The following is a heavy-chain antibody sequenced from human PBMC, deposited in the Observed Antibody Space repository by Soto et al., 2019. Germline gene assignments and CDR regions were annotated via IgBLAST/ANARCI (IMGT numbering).Heavy chain of an antibody. CDR3: ASFSIAATDPYGMDV. J-gene: IGHJ6*02. V-gene: IGHV1-18*01. D-gene: IGHD6-13*01. Sequence: QVQLVQSGAEVKKPGASVKVSCKASGYTFTSYGISLVRQAPGQGLEWMGWISAYNGNTNYAQKLQGRVTMTTDTSTSTAYMELRSLRSDDTAVYYCASFSIAATDPYGMDVWGQGTTVTVSS. CDR1: GYTFTSYG. CDR2: ISAYNGNT.